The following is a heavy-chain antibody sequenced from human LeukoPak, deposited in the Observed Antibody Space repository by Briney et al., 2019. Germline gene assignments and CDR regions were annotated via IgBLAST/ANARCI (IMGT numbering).Heavy chain of an antibody. Sequence: GGSLRLSCAASGFTFSSYSMNWVRQAPGKGLEWVSSISSSSSYIYYADSVKGRFTISRDNAKNSLYLQMNSLRAEDTAVYYCARALGATTGANVNWFDPWGQGTLVTVSS. V-gene: IGHV3-21*01. CDR1: GFTFSSYS. CDR3: ARALGATTGANVNWFDP. J-gene: IGHJ5*02. D-gene: IGHD1-1*01. CDR2: ISSSSSYI.